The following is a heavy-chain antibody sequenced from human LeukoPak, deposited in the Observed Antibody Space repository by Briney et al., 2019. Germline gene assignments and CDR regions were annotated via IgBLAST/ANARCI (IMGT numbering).Heavy chain of an antibody. CDR2: IFYSGNT. CDR1: GGSISSHY. J-gene: IGHJ6*03. Sequence: SETLSLTCTVSGGSISSHYWSWIRQPPGKGLEWIGYIFYSGNTNYNPSLKSRDTISVDTSKNQFSLMLSSVTAADTAVYYCAREGYCSSTSCRENYMDVWGKGTTVTVSS. D-gene: IGHD2-2*01. CDR3: AREGYCSSTSCRENYMDV. V-gene: IGHV4-59*11.